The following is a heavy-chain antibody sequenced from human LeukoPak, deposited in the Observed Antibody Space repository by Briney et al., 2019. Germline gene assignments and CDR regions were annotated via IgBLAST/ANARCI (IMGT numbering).Heavy chain of an antibody. J-gene: IGHJ4*02. CDR2: INPNSGGT. D-gene: IGHD2-15*01. CDR3: ARETGYCSGGRCYFIY. CDR1: GYTFIGYY. Sequence: ASVKVSCKASGYTFIGYYIHWVRQAPGQGLEWMGWINPNSGGTNYAQRFQGRVTMTRDTSISTAYMELSRLRSDDTALYYCARETGYCSGGRCYFIYWGQGTLVTVSS. V-gene: IGHV1-2*02.